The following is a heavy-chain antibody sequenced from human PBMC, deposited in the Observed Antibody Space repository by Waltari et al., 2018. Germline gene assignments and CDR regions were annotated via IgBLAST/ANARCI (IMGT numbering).Heavy chain of an antibody. Sequence: QVQLVQSGAEVKKPGSSVKVSCKASGVTFSSYAISWVRQAPGQGLEWMGGIIPIFGTAIYQQKFQGRVTITADESTSTAYMELSSLRSEDTAVYYCARGSSVVPVPRRDYYYYYMDVWGKGTTVTVSS. D-gene: IGHD2-2*01. J-gene: IGHJ6*03. CDR2: IIPIFGTA. CDR1: GVTFSSYA. V-gene: IGHV1-69*01. CDR3: ARGSSVVPVPRRDYYYYYMDV.